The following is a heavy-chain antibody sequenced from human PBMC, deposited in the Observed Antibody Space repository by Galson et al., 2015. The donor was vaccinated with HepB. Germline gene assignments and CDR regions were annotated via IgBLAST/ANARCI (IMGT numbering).Heavy chain of an antibody. CDR2: IYSDGSST. D-gene: IGHD3-10*01. V-gene: IGHV3-74*01. Sequence: SLRLSCAASGFTFSSHWMHWVRQAPGKGLVWVSRIYSDGSSTSYADSVKGRFTISRDNAKNTLYLQMNSLRAEDTAVYYCASGGVWFGESPGYWGQGTLVTVSS. J-gene: IGHJ4*02. CDR3: ASGGVWFGESPGY. CDR1: GFTFSSHW.